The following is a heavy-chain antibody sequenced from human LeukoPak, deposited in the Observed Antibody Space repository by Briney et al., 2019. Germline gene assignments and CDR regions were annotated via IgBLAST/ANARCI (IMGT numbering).Heavy chain of an antibody. CDR1: GYTFTSYG. CDR2: ISAYNGNT. J-gene: IGHJ6*03. CDR3: ARELRFLEWPSMDV. Sequence: GASVKVSCKASGYTFTSYGISWVRQAPGQGLEWMGWISAYNGNTNYAQKPQGRVTMTTDTSTSTAYMELRSLRSDDTAVYYCARELRFLEWPSMDVWGKGTTVTVSS. D-gene: IGHD3-3*01. V-gene: IGHV1-18*01.